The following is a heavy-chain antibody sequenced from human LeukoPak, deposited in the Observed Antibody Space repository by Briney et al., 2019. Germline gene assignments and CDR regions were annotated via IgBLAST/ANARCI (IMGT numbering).Heavy chain of an antibody. CDR1: GFTFSSYG. J-gene: IGHJ4*02. V-gene: IGHV3-23*01. Sequence: GGSLRLSCAASGFTFSSYGMHWVRQAPGKGLEWVSGISWNSGSIGYADSVKGRFTISRDNSKNTLYLQMNSLRAEDTAVYYCAKVLRYQLLGSLDYWGQGTLVTVSS. D-gene: IGHD2-2*01. CDR3: AKVLRYQLLGSLDY. CDR2: ISWNSGSI.